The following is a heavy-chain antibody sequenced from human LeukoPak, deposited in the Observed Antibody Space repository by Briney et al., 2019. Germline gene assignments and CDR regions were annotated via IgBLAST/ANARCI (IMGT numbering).Heavy chain of an antibody. V-gene: IGHV1-69*13. CDR1: GGTFSSYA. D-gene: IGHD3-10*01. CDR2: IIPIFGTA. Sequence: ASVKVSCKASGGTFSSYAISWLRQAPGQGLEWMGGIIPIFGTANYAQKFQGRVTITADESTSTAYMELSSLRSEDTAVYYCARDRGAAPIRLFDYWGQGTLVTVSS. CDR3: ARDRGAAPIRLFDY. J-gene: IGHJ4*02.